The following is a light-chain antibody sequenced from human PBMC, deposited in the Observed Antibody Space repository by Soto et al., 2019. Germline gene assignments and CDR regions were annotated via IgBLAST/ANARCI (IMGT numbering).Light chain of an antibody. Sequence: DIQMTQSPSTLSGSVGDRVTITCRASQTISSLFSWYQQKPGKAPKLLIYKASTLKSGVPSRFSGSGSGTEFTLTISSLQPDDFATYYCQHYNSYSEAFGQGTKVDIK. J-gene: IGKJ1*01. CDR2: KAS. CDR3: QHYNSYSEA. CDR1: QTISSL. V-gene: IGKV1-5*03.